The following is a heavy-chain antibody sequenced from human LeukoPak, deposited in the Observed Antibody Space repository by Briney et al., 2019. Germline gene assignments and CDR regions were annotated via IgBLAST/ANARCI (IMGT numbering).Heavy chain of an antibody. V-gene: IGHV3-66*02. D-gene: IGHD4-17*01. CDR3: ARDPVQSYYYMDV. CDR2: IYSGGNT. Sequence: GGSLRLSCGASGFTVSNKFMTWVRQAPGKGLDWVSIIYSGGNTYYADSVKGRFTISRDNSKNTLYLQMNSLRAEDTAVYYCARDPVQSYYYMDVWGKGTTVTVSS. CDR1: GFTVSNKF. J-gene: IGHJ6*03.